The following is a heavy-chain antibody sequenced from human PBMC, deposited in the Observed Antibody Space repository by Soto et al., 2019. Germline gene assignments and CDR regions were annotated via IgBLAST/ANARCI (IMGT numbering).Heavy chain of an antibody. V-gene: IGHV4-59*01. Sequence: KGLEWLGYIFYSGSTNYNPSLKSRVTISVDPPKNQFSLKLNSVTAADTAFYYFQAEDGIRDALSVSAFLLNRSSDL. J-gene: IGHJ2*01. CDR3: QAEDGIRDALSVSAFLLNRSSDL. CDR2: IFYSGST. D-gene: IGHD2-15*01.